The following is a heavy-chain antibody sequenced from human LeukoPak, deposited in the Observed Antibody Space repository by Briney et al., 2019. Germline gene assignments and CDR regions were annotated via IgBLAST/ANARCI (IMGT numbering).Heavy chain of an antibody. CDR3: ARDPSSYYYDSSGYFDY. CDR2: INSDGSST. J-gene: IGHJ4*02. V-gene: IGHV3-74*01. D-gene: IGHD3-22*01. CDR1: GFTVSSYW. Sequence: GGSLRLSCAASGFTVSSYWMHWVRQAPGKGLVWVSRINSDGSSTSYADSVKGRFTISRDNAKNTLYLQMNSLRAEDTAVYYCARDPSSYYYDSSGYFDYWGQGTLVTVSS.